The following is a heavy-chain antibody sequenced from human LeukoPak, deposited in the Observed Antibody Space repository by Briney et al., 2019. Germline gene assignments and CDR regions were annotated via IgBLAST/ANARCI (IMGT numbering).Heavy chain of an antibody. V-gene: IGHV4-31*03. CDR2: IYYSGST. J-gene: IGHJ4*02. CDR3: ARDSARYCSGGSCYPAGIGY. Sequence: PSETLSLTCTVSGGSISSGGYYWSWIRQHPGKGLEWIGYIYYSGSTYYNPSLKSRVTISVDTSKNQFSLKLSSVTAADTAVYYCARDSARYCSGGSCYPAGIGYWGQGTLVTVSS. CDR1: GGSISSGGYY. D-gene: IGHD2-15*01.